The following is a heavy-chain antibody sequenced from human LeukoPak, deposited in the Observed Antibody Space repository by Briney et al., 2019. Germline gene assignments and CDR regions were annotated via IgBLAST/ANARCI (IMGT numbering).Heavy chain of an antibody. CDR2: ISYDGSNK. CDR3: ARSPDIVVVVAAIPLFDY. Sequence: GGSLRLSCAASGFTFSSYGMHWVRQAPGKGLERVAVISYDGSNKYYADSVKGRFTISRDNSKNTLYLQMNSLRAEDTAVYYCARSPDIVVVVAAIPLFDYWGQGTLVTVSS. D-gene: IGHD2-15*01. J-gene: IGHJ4*02. V-gene: IGHV3-30*03. CDR1: GFTFSSYG.